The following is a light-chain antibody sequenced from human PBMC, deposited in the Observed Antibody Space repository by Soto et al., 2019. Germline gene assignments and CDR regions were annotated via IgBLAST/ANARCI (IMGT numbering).Light chain of an antibody. CDR3: QPYGSSPPT. Sequence: EIVLTQSPGTLSLSPGERVTFSCRASQSVSSSYLAWHQQKPGQAPRLLIHGASSRATGIPDRFSGSGSGTDFTLTISRLEPEDFAVYYCQPYGSSPPTFGQGTKVEIK. CDR2: GAS. V-gene: IGKV3-20*01. CDR1: QSVSSSY. J-gene: IGKJ1*01.